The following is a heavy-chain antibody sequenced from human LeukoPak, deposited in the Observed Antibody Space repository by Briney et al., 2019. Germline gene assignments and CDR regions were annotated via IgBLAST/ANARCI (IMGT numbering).Heavy chain of an antibody. J-gene: IGHJ2*01. V-gene: IGHV4-30-4*02. CDR1: GGSISRGDYY. D-gene: IGHD5-18*01. CDR3: ARDRSVGTGTAMVPRVQGYFDL. Sequence: SETLSLTCTVSGGSISRGDYYWSWIRQPPGKGLEWIGYIYYSGSTDYNPSLKSRVTISVDTSKNQFSLKLSSVTAADTAVYYCARDRSVGTGTAMVPRVQGYFDLWGRGTLVTVSS. CDR2: IYYSGST.